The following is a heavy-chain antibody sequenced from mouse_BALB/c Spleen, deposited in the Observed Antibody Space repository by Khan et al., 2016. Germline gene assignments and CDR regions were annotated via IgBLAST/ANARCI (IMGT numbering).Heavy chain of an antibody. CDR3: ASSYYGSGYYFDY. CDR2: IDPANGNT. Sequence: EVQLQESGAELVKPGASVKLSCTASGFNIKDTYMHWVKQRPEQGLEWIGRIDPANGNTKYDPKFQGKATITADTSSNTAYLQLSSLTSEDTAVYYCASSYYGSGYYFDYWGQGTTLTVSS. J-gene: IGHJ2*01. D-gene: IGHD1-1*01. CDR1: GFNIKDTY. V-gene: IGHV14-3*02.